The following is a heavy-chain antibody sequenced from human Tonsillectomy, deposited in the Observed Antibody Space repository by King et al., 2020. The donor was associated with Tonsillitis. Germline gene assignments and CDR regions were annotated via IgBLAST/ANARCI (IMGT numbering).Heavy chain of an antibody. V-gene: IGHV4-61*08. J-gene: IGHJ4*02. CDR1: GDSVSSGGYY. D-gene: IGHD6-19*01. CDR2: IYYSGSN. Sequence: QVQLQESGPGLVKPSETLSLTCTVSGDSVSSGGYYWNWIRQPPGKGLEWIGYIYYSGSNNYNPSLKSRVTISVDTSKNQFSLKLTSVTAADTAVYYCAREGYGSDWTSLHFDYWGQGTLVTVSS. CDR3: AREGYGSDWTSLHFDY.